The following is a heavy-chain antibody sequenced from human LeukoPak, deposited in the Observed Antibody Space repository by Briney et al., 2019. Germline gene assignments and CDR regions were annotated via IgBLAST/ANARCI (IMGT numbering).Heavy chain of an antibody. CDR1: GGTFSSYA. CDR3: AREPITIFGVVITFYYGMDV. Sequence: ASVKVSCKASGGTFSSYAISWGRQAPGQGLEWMGGIIPIIGTANYAQKFQGRVTITADESTSTAYMELSSLRSEDTAVYYCAREPITIFGVVITFYYGMDVWGQGTTVTVSS. D-gene: IGHD3-3*01. J-gene: IGHJ6*02. V-gene: IGHV1-69*13. CDR2: IIPIIGTA.